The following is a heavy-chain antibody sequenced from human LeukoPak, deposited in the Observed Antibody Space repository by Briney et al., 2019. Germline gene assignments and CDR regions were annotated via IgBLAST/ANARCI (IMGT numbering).Heavy chain of an antibody. CDR2: INHSGST. CDR3: AKRRFLEWLSPHASDI. CDR1: GGSFSGYY. J-gene: IGHJ3*02. D-gene: IGHD3-3*01. V-gene: IGHV4-34*01. Sequence: SETLSLTCGVYGGSFSGYYWSWIRQPPGKGLEWIGEINHSGSTNYNPSLKSRVTISVDTSKNQFSLRLSSVTAADTAIYYCAKRRFLEWLSPHASDIWGQGTMVTVSS.